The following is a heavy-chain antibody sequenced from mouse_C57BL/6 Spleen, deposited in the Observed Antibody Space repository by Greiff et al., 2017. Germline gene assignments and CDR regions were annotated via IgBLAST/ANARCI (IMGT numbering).Heavy chain of an antibody. CDR1: GYSITSGYY. Sequence: ESGPGLVKPSQSLSLTCSVSGYSITSGYYWNWIRQFPGNKLEWMGYLSYDGSNNYKPSLKNRISITRDTSKNQLFLELNAVTTEDTATYYGARCDYGGFDYWGQGTTLTVSS. CDR3: ARCDYGGFDY. V-gene: IGHV3-6*01. J-gene: IGHJ2*01. CDR2: LSYDGSN. D-gene: IGHD2-4*01.